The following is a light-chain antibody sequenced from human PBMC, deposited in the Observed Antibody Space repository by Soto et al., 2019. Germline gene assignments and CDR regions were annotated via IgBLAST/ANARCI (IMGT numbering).Light chain of an antibody. CDR1: QSISSSY. Sequence: EIVLTQSPGTLSLSPGERATLSCRASQSISSSYLAWYQQKPGQAPRLLIYGASSRATGIPERFSGSGSGTDFTLTISRLEPEDFAVYYSQKYGSSPQLTFGGGTKVEIK. CDR2: GAS. CDR3: QKYGSSPQLT. V-gene: IGKV3-20*01. J-gene: IGKJ4*01.